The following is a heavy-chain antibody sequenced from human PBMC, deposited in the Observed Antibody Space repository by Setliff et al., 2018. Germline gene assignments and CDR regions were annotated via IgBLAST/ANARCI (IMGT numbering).Heavy chain of an antibody. CDR1: GGSISSYY. D-gene: IGHD1-1*01. J-gene: IGHJ5*02. CDR3: ARDLQLSSWFDP. CDR2: IYYSGST. V-gene: IGHV4-59*12. Sequence: LSLTCTVSGGSISSYYWSWIRQPAGKGLEWIGHIYYSGSTYYNPSLKSRVTISVDTSKNQFSLKLSSVTAADTAVYYCARDLQLSSWFDPWGQGTLVTVSS.